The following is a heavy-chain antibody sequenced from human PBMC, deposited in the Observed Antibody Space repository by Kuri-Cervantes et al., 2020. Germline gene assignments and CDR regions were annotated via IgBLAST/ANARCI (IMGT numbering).Heavy chain of an antibody. J-gene: IGHJ6*02. V-gene: IGHV1-18*01. CDR2: ITAYSGNT. CDR3: AREGVECSSTSCYPWGGMDV. Sequence: ASVKVSCKASGYSFLHYAVAWVRQAPGQGLEWMGWITAYSGNTHYAQHLQGRVTMTADTFTSTAYLELRTLTSDDTAVYYCAREGVECSSTSCYPWGGMDVWGQGTTVTVSS. D-gene: IGHD2-2*01. CDR1: GYSFLHYA.